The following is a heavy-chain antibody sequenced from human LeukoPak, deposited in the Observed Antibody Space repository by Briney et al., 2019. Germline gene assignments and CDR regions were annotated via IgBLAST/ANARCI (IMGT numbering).Heavy chain of an antibody. CDR2: IYYSGST. V-gene: IGHV4-59*01. D-gene: IGHD5-18*01. Sequence: SETLSLTCTVSGGSISSYYWSWIRQPPGKGLEWIGYIYYSGSTSYNPSLKSRVTISVDTSKNQFSLKLSSVTAADTAVYYCAREQLGGFDYWGQGTLVTVSS. CDR1: GGSISSYY. CDR3: AREQLGGFDY. J-gene: IGHJ4*02.